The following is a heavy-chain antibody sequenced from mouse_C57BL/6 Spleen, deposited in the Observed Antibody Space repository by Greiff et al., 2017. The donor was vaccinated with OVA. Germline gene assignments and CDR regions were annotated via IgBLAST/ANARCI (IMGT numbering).Heavy chain of an antibody. CDR3: ASTGTSYFDV. D-gene: IGHD4-1*02. Sequence: QVQLQQPGAELVKPGASVKLSCKASGYTFTSYWMHWVKQRPGRGLEWIGRIDPNSGGTKYNEKFKSKATLTVDKPSSTAYMQLRSLTSEDSAVYYCASTGTSYFDVWGTGTTVTVSS. J-gene: IGHJ1*03. CDR2: IDPNSGGT. V-gene: IGHV1-72*01. CDR1: GYTFTSYW.